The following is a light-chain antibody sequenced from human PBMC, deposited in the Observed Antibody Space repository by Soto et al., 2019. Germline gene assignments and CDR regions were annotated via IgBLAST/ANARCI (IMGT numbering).Light chain of an antibody. CDR1: QSVSSN. CDR3: QQYNNWPPWT. V-gene: IGKV3-15*01. J-gene: IGKJ1*01. CDR2: GAS. Sequence: EIVMTQPPATLSVSPGEIATLSCRARQSVSSNLAWYQQKPGQAPRLLIYGASTMATGIPARFSGSGSGTEFTRTISSLESEYFGVYACQQYNNWPPWTFAQGTKVEIK.